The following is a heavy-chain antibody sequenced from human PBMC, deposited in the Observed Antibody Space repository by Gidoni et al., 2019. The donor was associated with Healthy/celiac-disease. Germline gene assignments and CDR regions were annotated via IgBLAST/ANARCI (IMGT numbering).Heavy chain of an antibody. CDR3: ARKFIWRGIDVYHY. D-gene: IGHD2-8*01. CDR2: INHSGST. CDR1: GGSFSGYY. Sequence: QVQLQQWGAGLLKPSETLSLTCAVYGGSFSGYYWSWIRQPPGKGLEWIGEINHSGSTNYNPSLKSRVTISVDTSKNQFSLKLSSVTAADTAVYYCARKFIWRGIDVYHYWGQGTLVTVSS. J-gene: IGHJ4*02. V-gene: IGHV4-34*01.